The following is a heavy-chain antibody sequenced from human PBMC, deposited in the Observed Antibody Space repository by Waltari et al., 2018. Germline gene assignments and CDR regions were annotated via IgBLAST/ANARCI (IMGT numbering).Heavy chain of an antibody. CDR3: AKVFGVVITTVDY. CDR2: ISYDGSNK. V-gene: IGHV3-30*18. D-gene: IGHD3-3*01. J-gene: IGHJ4*02. Sequence: QVQLVESGGGVVQPGRSLRLSCAASGFTFSSYGMHWVRQAPGKGLEWVAVISYDGSNKYYADSVKGRFTISRDNSKNTLYLQMNSLRAEDTAVYYCAKVFGVVITTVDYWGQGTLVTVSS. CDR1: GFTFSSYG.